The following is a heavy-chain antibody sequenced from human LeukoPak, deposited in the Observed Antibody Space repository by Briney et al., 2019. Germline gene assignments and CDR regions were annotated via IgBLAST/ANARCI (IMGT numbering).Heavy chain of an antibody. CDR3: AKDQSSVGYYSTFDY. V-gene: IGHV3-30*18. J-gene: IGHJ4*02. D-gene: IGHD3-22*01. CDR1: GFTFSSYG. Sequence: GGSLRLSCAASGFTFSSYGMHWVRQAPGKGLEWVAVISYDGSNKYYADSVKGRFTISRDNSMSTLYLQMNSLRAEDTAVYYCAKDQSSVGYYSTFDYWGQGTLVTVSS. CDR2: ISYDGSNK.